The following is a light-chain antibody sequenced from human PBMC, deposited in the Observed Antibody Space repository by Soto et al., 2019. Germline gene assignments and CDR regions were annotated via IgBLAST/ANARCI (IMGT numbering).Light chain of an antibody. CDR1: SSDVGGYNY. Sequence: QSVLTQPASVSGSPGQSIAISCTGTSSDVGGYNYVSWYQQPPGKAPKLIIYDVSDRPSGVSNRFSGSKSGNTASLTISGLQADDEADYYCSSYTSQSTVVFGGGTQLTVL. CDR2: DVS. J-gene: IGLJ7*01. CDR3: SSYTSQSTVV. V-gene: IGLV2-14*01.